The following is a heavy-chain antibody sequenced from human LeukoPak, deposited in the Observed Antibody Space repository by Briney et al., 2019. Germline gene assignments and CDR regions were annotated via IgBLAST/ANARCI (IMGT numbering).Heavy chain of an antibody. CDR3: AQDIAWGAFEH. CDR1: GFTFRNHG. CDR2: ISPSGGGT. Sequence: PGGSLRLSCAASGFTFRNHGMNWVRQAPGKGLEWVSGISPSGGGTYYADSVKDRFTISRDDSKNTLSLQMNSLRVEDTALYYCAQDIAWGAFEHWGQGTLVTVSS. J-gene: IGHJ4*02. D-gene: IGHD7-27*01. V-gene: IGHV3-23*01.